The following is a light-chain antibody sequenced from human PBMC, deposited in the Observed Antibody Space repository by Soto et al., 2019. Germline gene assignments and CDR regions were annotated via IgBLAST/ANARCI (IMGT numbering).Light chain of an antibody. J-gene: IGKJ3*01. CDR3: QQSYSTPMVT. CDR1: QSISSY. Sequence: DIQMTQSPSSLSASVGDRVTITCRASQSISSYLNWYQQKPGKAPKLLIYAASSLQSGVPSRFSGSGSGTDFTLIISSLQPEDFATYYCQQSYSTPMVTFGPGTKVDIK. V-gene: IGKV1-39*01. CDR2: AAS.